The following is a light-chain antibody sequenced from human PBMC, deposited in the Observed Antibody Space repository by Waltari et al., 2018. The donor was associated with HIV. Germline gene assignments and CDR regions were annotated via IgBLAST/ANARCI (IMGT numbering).Light chain of an antibody. J-gene: IGKJ2*01. CDR2: SAS. V-gene: IGKV1-12*01. Sequence: DIQMTQSPSSVSASVGDRVTISCRASQDISTWLAWYQQKPGKAPNLLIDSASRLQSGVPSRFSGGGSGTDFTLTISSLEPEDSATYYCHQAITYPYTFGQGTKLEIK. CDR1: QDISTW. CDR3: HQAITYPYT.